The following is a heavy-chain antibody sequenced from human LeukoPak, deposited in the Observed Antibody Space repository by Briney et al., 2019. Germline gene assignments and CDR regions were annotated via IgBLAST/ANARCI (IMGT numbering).Heavy chain of an antibody. CDR2: ISGSGGST. D-gene: IGHD2-15*01. V-gene: IGHV3-23*01. CDR3: AKGGYCSGGSCLYYYYGMDV. Sequence: PGGSLRLSCAASGFTFSSYAMSWVRQAPGKGLEWVSAISGSGGSTYYADSVKGRFTISRDDSKSTLYLQMNSLRAEDTAVYYCAKGGYCSGGSCLYYYYGMDVWGQGTTVTVSS. J-gene: IGHJ6*02. CDR1: GFTFSSYA.